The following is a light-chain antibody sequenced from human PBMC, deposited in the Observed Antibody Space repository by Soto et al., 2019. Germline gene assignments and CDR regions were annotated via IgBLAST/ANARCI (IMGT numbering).Light chain of an antibody. CDR1: SSDVGAYNF. CDR3: SSFTISSKWV. V-gene: IGLV2-14*01. CDR2: EVS. J-gene: IGLJ3*02. Sequence: QSALIQPASVSGSPGQSVTISCTGASSDVGAYNFVSWYQQHPGEVPKLMIFEVSKRPSGISSRFSGSKSGNTASLTISGLQAEDEADYYCSSFTISSKWVFGGGTQLTVL.